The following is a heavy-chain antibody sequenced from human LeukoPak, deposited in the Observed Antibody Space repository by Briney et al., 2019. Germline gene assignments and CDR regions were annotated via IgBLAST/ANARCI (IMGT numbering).Heavy chain of an antibody. Sequence: GGSLKLSCAASGFTVSSNYMSWVRQAPGEGLEWVSSISSSSSYIYYADSVKGRFTISRDNAKNSLYLQMNSLRAEDTAVYYCARDSSGSGFDPWGQGTLVTVSS. D-gene: IGHD3-22*01. J-gene: IGHJ5*02. CDR1: GFTVSSNY. V-gene: IGHV3-21*01. CDR2: ISSSSSYI. CDR3: ARDSSGSGFDP.